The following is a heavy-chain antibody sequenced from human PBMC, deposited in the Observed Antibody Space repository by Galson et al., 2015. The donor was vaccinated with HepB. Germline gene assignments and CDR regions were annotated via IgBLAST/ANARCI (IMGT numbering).Heavy chain of an antibody. J-gene: IGHJ3*02. Sequence: SVKVSCKAYGYSFTSSGVTWVRRAPGPGLQWMGWISGYNGRAIYAQEFQDRVTLTTDTSTTTASMEVRRLTSDDTAIYYCARDLAAETTDAFDIWGQGTMVIVSS. CDR2: ISGYNGRA. V-gene: IGHV1-18*01. D-gene: IGHD6-13*01. CDR3: ARDLAAETTDAFDI. CDR1: GYSFTSSG.